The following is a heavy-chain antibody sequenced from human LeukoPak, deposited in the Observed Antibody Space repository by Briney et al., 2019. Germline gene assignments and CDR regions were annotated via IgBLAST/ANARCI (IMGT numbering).Heavy chain of an antibody. Sequence: ASVKVSCKASGYTFTGYYMHWVRQAPGQGLEWMGWINPNSGGTNYAQKFQGRVTMTRDTSISTAYMELSSLRSEDTAVYYCARRTPGVVPAAIPGIAAAYAVSGIFDIWGQGTMVTVSS. V-gene: IGHV1-2*02. CDR1: GYTFTGYY. CDR2: INPNSGGT. CDR3: ARRTPGVVPAAIPGIAAAYAVSGIFDI. J-gene: IGHJ3*02. D-gene: IGHD2-2*02.